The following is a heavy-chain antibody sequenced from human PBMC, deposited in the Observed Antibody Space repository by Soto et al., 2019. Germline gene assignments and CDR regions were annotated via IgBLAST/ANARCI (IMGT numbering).Heavy chain of an antibody. CDR2: ISSSSSTI. CDR1: GFTFSSYS. D-gene: IGHD2-15*01. J-gene: IGHJ6*03. Sequence: EVQLVESGGGLVQPGGSLRLSCAASGFTFSSYSMNWVRQAPGKGLEWVSYISSSSSTIYYADSVKGRFTISRDNAKNSLYLQMNSLRAEDTAVYYCARSQREYSGPKYYYYYMDVWGKGTTVTVSS. V-gene: IGHV3-48*01. CDR3: ARSQREYSGPKYYYYYMDV.